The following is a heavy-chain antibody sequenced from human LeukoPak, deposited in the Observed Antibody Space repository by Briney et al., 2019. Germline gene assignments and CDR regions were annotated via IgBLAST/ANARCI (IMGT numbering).Heavy chain of an antibody. J-gene: IGHJ4*02. CDR2: ISGSGSTI. Sequence: PGGSLRLSCAASGFTFSDYYMSWIRQAPGKGLEWVSYISGSGSTIYYADSVKGRFTISRDNAKNSLYLQMNSLRAEDAAVYYCARDRIAAHLFDYWGQGTLVTVSS. CDR1: GFTFSDYY. D-gene: IGHD6-6*01. CDR3: ARDRIAAHLFDY. V-gene: IGHV3-11*01.